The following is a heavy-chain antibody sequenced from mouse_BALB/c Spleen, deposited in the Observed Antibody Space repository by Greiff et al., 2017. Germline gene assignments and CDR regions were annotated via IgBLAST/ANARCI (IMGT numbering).Heavy chain of an antibody. CDR3: ARRYYFDY. V-gene: IGHV7-3*02. Sequence: EVKLVESGGGLVQPGGSLRLSCATSGFTFTDYYMSWVRQPPGKALEWLGFIRNKANGYTTEYSASVKGRFTISRDNSKSILYLQMNTLRAEDSATYYCARRYYFDYWGQGTTLTVSS. CDR2: IRNKANGYTT. CDR1: GFTFTDYY. J-gene: IGHJ2*01.